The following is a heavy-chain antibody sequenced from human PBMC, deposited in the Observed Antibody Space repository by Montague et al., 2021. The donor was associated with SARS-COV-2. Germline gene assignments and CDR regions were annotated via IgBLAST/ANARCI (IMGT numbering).Heavy chain of an antibody. V-gene: IGHV4-34*01. CDR2: INHSGST. CDR1: GGSFSGFY. Sequence: SETLSLTCAVYGGSFSGFYWSWIRQSPGKGLEWIGEINHSGSTNYNPALKNRVTMSVDTSKKEFSLHLRSVTAAETGVYYCGPLGHCSGGDCYAWGQGTLVTVSS. CDR3: GPLGHCSGGDCYA. J-gene: IGHJ5*02. D-gene: IGHD2-15*01.